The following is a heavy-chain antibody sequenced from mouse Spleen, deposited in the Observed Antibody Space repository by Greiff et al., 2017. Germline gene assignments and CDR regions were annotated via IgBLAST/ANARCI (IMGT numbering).Heavy chain of an antibody. D-gene: IGHD1-1*01. CDR2: IDPSDSET. V-gene: IGHV1-74*01. Sequence: QVQLQQSGPQLVRPGASVKISCKASGYSFTSYWMXXVKQRPGQGLEWIGMIDPSDSETRLNQKFKDKATLTVDKSSSTAYMQLSSPTSEDSAVYYCAQTLITPFAYWGQGTLVTVSA. CDR3: AQTLITPFAY. J-gene: IGHJ3*01. CDR1: GYSFTSYW.